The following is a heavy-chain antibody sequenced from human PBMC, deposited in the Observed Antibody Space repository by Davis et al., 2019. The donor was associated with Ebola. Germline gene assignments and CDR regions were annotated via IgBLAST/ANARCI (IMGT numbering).Heavy chain of an antibody. CDR1: GGTFSSYA. V-gene: IGHV1-69*13. Sequence: SVKVSCKASGGTFSSYAISWVRQAPGQGLEWMGGIIPIFGTANYAQKFQGRVTITADESTSTAYMELSSLRSEDTAVYYCARPKYSSGWSDYYYYGMDVWGQGTTVTVSS. CDR3: ARPKYSSGWSDYYYYGMDV. D-gene: IGHD6-19*01. CDR2: IIPIFGTA. J-gene: IGHJ6*02.